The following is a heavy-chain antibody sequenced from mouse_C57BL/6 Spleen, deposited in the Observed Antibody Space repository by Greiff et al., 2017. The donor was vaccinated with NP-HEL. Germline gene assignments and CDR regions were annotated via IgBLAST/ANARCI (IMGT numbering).Heavy chain of an antibody. CDR3: ARDPPSMDY. J-gene: IGHJ4*01. V-gene: IGHV5-4*01. CDR2: ISDGGSYT. Sequence: EVQGVESGGGLVKPGGSLKLSCAASGFTFSSYAMSWVRQTPEKRLEWVATISDGGSYTYYPDNVKGRFTISRDNAKNNLYLQMSHLKSEDTAMYYCARDPPSMDYWGQGTSVTVSS. CDR1: GFTFSSYA.